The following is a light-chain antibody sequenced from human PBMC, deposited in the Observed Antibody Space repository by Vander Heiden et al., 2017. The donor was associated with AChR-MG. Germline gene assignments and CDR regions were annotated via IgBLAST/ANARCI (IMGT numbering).Light chain of an antibody. CDR2: EDN. CDR1: ALSKKY. CDR3: YSTISRANHRRI. Sequence: SYELTQPPSVSVSPGQTARIPCSGDALSKKYVYWYQQKSGPAPVLVIYEDNKRPSGIPERFSGSSSGTMATVTISGAQVEDEADYYCYSTISRANHRRIFGGGTKLTVL. J-gene: IGLJ2*01. V-gene: IGLV3-10*01.